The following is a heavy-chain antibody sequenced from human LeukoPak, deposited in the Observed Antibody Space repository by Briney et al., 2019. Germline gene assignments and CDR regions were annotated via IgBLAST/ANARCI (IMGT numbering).Heavy chain of an antibody. Sequence: SETLSLTCTVSGYSISSGYYWGWIRQPPGKGLEWIGSIYHSGSTYYNPSLKSRVTISVDTSKNQFSLKLSSVTAAGTAVYYCAREVGIAVAADDYWGQGTLVTVSS. J-gene: IGHJ4*02. D-gene: IGHD6-19*01. CDR1: GYSISSGYY. CDR3: AREVGIAVAADDY. CDR2: IYHSGST. V-gene: IGHV4-38-2*02.